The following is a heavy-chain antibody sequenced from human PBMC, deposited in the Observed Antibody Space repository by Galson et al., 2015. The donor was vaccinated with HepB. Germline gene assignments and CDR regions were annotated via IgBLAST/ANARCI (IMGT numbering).Heavy chain of an antibody. D-gene: IGHD3-10*01. Sequence: SLRLSCAASGFTFSDYYMSWIRQAPGKGLEWVANIKQDGSEKYYVDSVKGRFTISRDNAKNSLYLQMHSLRAEDTAVYFCARWLARGVPAYWSFDLWGRGTLVTVSS. J-gene: IGHJ2*01. CDR1: GFTFSDYY. CDR3: ARWLARGVPAYWSFDL. CDR2: IKQDGSEK. V-gene: IGHV3-7*03.